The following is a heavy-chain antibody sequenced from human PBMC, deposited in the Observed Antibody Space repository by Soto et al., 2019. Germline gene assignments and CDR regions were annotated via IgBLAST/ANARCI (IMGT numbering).Heavy chain of an antibody. CDR1: GGSISSYY. D-gene: IGHD6-13*01. Sequence: SETLSLTCTVSGGSISSYYWSWIRQPPGKGLEWIGYIYYSGSTNYNPSLKSRVTISVDTSKNQFSLKLSSVTAADTAVYYCARWLAAAGTFDYWGQGTLVTVSS. J-gene: IGHJ4*02. CDR3: ARWLAAAGTFDY. CDR2: IYYSGST. V-gene: IGHV4-59*01.